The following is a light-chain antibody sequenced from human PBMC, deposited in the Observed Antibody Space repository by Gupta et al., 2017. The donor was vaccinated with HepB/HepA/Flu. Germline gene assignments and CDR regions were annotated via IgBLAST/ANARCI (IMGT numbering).Light chain of an antibody. CDR3: ETWDSNIRV. CDR1: SGYSHYS. J-gene: IGLJ2*01. Sequence: VTQSSSASASLGASVKLTCPLSSGYSHYSIGWHQQQPGKAHRFLMKVESSGRYNKGSGIPYRFSGSSSGAARYLTISNLQSEDEADYYCETWDSNIRVFGGGTKLTVL. CDR2: VESSGRY. V-gene: IGLV4-60*03.